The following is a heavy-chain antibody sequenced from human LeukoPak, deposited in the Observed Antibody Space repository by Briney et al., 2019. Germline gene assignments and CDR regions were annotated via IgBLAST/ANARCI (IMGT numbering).Heavy chain of an antibody. CDR3: AHSLITIFGVVITYYFDY. J-gene: IGHJ4*02. D-gene: IGHD3-3*01. CDR1: GFSLGSSGVG. V-gene: IGHV2-5*01. Sequence: SGPTLAKPSQTLTLTCTFSGFSLGSSGVGVGWIRQPPGKALEWLALIYWNDDKRYSPSLKSRLTITKDTSKNQVVLTMTNMDPVDTATYYCAHSLITIFGVVITYYFDYWGQGTLVTVSS. CDR2: IYWNDDK.